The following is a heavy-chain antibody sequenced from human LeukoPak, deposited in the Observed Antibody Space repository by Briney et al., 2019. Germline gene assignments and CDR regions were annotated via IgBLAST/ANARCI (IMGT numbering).Heavy chain of an antibody. D-gene: IGHD1-1*01. CDR2: ISSSGSTI. J-gene: IGHJ6*02. CDR3: ARELENDYYYYYGMDV. CDR1: GFTFSDYY. Sequence: GGSLRLSCAASGFTFSDYYMSWIRQAPGKGLEWVSYISSSGSTIYYADSVKGRFTISRDNAKNSLYLQMNSLRAEDTAVYYCARELENDYYYYYGMDVWGQGTTVTVSS. V-gene: IGHV3-11*01.